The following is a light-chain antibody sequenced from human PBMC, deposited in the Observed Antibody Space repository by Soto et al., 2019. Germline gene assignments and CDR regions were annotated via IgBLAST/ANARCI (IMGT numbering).Light chain of an antibody. V-gene: IGKV1-5*03. Sequence: DIEFTQSPASLSGSVGDRVTITCRASQTISSWLAWYQQKPGKAPKLLIYKASSLESGVPSRFSGSGAGTEFTLTINSLKADDFATYYCQQHNSFPITFGQGTRLEIK. CDR3: QQHNSFPIT. J-gene: IGKJ5*01. CDR2: KAS. CDR1: QTISSW.